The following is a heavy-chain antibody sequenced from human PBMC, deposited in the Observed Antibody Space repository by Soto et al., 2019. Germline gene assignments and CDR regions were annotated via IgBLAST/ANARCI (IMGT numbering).Heavy chain of an antibody. CDR3: ARVITIFGVVKYYYYYYGMDV. J-gene: IGHJ6*02. V-gene: IGHV1-69*13. Sequence: SVKVSCKASGGTFSSYAISWVRQAPGQGLEWMGGIIPIFGTANYAQKFQGRVTITADESTSTAYMELSSLRSEDTAVYYCARVITIFGVVKYYYYYYGMDVWGQGTTVTVSS. D-gene: IGHD3-3*01. CDR2: IIPIFGTA. CDR1: GGTFSSYA.